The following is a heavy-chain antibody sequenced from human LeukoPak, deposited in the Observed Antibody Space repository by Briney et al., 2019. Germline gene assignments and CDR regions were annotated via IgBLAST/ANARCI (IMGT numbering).Heavy chain of an antibody. CDR2: IYHSGST. CDR3: ARLGRYCSSTSCYKGRGYYYYYMDV. CDR1: GYSISSGYY. J-gene: IGHJ6*03. D-gene: IGHD2-2*02. Sequence: PSETLSLTCSVSGYSISSGYYWGWIRQPPGKGLEWIGSIYHSGSTYYNPSLIIRVTISVDTSKNQFSLRLSSVTAADTAVYYCARLGRYCSSTSCYKGRGYYYYYMDVWGKGTTVTVSS. V-gene: IGHV4-38-2*02.